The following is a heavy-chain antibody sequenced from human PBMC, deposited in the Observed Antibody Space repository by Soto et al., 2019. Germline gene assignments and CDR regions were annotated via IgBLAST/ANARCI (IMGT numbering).Heavy chain of an antibody. J-gene: IGHJ4*02. CDR1: GYTFSSYG. CDR2: INPYNGHT. Sequence: QVQLVQSGAEVKKPGASVEVSCKASGYTFSSYGINWVRQAPGQGLEWMGWINPYNGHTNHAQEFQDRATMTTDTSTTTAYMELRGLRSADTAVYYCARARRWVLTGYWEFDYWGQGTLVTVSS. CDR3: ARARRWVLTGYWEFDY. V-gene: IGHV1-18*01. D-gene: IGHD3-9*01.